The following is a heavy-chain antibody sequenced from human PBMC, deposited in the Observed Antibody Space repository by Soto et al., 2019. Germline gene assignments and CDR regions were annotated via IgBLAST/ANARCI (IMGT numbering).Heavy chain of an antibody. J-gene: IGHJ3*02. D-gene: IGHD3-22*01. CDR2: IIPIFGTA. Sequence: GASVKVSCKASGGTFSSYAISWVRQAPGQGLEWMGGIIPIFGTANYAQKFQGRVTITADESTSTAYMELSSLRSEDTAVYYCARGRRPDYYDSSGDGGPRDAFDIWRQRTRVTV. CDR3: ARGRRPDYYDSSGDGGPRDAFDI. CDR1: GGTFSSYA. V-gene: IGHV1-69*13.